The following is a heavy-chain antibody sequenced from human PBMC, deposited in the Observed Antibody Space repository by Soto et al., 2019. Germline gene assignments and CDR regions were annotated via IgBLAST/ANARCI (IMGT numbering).Heavy chain of an antibody. CDR2: IDPSDSYT. V-gene: IGHV5-10-1*01. CDR3: ARRERYCSSTSCSYYYYYGMDV. J-gene: IGHJ6*02. Sequence: PGESLKISCKGSGYSFTSYWISWVRQMPGKGLEWMGRIDPSDSYTNYSPSSQGHVTISADKSISTAYLQWSSLKASDTAMYYCARRERYCSSTSCSYYYYYGMDVWGQGTTVTVSS. D-gene: IGHD2-2*01. CDR1: GYSFTSYW.